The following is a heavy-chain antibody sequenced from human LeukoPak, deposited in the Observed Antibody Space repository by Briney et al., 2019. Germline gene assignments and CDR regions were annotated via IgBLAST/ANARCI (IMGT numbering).Heavy chain of an antibody. D-gene: IGHD1-26*01. CDR1: GGSFSGYY. V-gene: IGHV4-34*01. CDR2: INHSGST. J-gene: IGHJ3*02. Sequence: SETLSLTCAVYGGSFSGYYWSWIRQPPGKGLEWIGEINHSGSTNYNPSLKSRVTISVDTSKNQVSLKLISVTAADTAIYYCARRVGWNAFDIWGQGTVVTVSS. CDR3: ARRVGWNAFDI.